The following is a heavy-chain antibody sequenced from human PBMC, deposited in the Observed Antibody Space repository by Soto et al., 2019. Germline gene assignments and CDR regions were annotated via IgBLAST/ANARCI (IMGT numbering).Heavy chain of an antibody. Sequence: QVTLKESGPVLVKPTETLTLTCTVSGFSLSNATMGVSWIRQPPGKALEWLAHIFSNDEKSYSTSLKSRLTISKETSKSQVVLTMTNMDPVDTGTYYCARIVSIAVAGGDYYYYYYMDVWGKGTTVTVSS. CDR3: ARIVSIAVAGGDYYYYYYMDV. CDR2: IFSNDEK. V-gene: IGHV2-26*01. J-gene: IGHJ6*03. CDR1: GFSLSNATMG. D-gene: IGHD6-19*01.